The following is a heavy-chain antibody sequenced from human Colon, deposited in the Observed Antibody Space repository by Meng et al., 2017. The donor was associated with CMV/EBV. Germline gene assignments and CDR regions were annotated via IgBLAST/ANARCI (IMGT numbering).Heavy chain of an antibody. CDR3: AGVAYDYGDRHFAY. J-gene: IGHJ4*02. CDR1: GFTFSNFW. CDR2: INKDGSVK. D-gene: IGHD4-17*01. V-gene: IGHV3-7*01. Sequence: GESLKISCAASGFTFSNFWMSWVRQAPGKGLEWVGNINKDGSVKDYVDSVRGRFTFSRDNAKNSLYLQMDSLRAEDTAMYYCAGVAYDYGDRHFAYWGQGALVTVSS.